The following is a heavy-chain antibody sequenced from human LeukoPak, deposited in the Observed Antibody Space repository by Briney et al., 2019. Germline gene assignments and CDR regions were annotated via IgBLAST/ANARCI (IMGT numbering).Heavy chain of an antibody. CDR2: ISYDGSNK. J-gene: IGHJ5*02. CDR1: GVTFSSYA. CDR3: ARSDWFDP. V-gene: IGHV3-30-3*01. Sequence: GGSLRLSCAASGVTFSSYAMHWVRQAPGKGLEWVAVISYDGSNKYYADSVKGRFTISRDNSKNTLYLQMNSLRAEDTAVYYCARSDWFDPWGQGTLVTVSS.